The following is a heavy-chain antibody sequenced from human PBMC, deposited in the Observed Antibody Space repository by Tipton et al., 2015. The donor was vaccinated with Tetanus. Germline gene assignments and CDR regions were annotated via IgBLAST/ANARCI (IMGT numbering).Heavy chain of an antibody. CDR3: ARDSYSSSWYYSNWFDP. J-gene: IGHJ5*02. CDR1: GGSFSGYY. Sequence: TLSLTCAVYGGSFSGYYWSWIRQPPGKGLEWIGYIYYSGSTNYNPSLKSRVTISVDTSKNQFSLKLSSVTAADTAVYYCARDSYSSSWYYSNWFDPWGQGTLVTVSS. V-gene: IGHV4-59*12. D-gene: IGHD6-13*01. CDR2: IYYSGST.